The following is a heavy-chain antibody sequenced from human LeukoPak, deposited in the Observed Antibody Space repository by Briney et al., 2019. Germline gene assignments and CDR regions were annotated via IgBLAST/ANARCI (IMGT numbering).Heavy chain of an antibody. Sequence: GGSLRLSCAASGFTFSSYSMTWVRQAPGKGLEWVSSISSSSSYIYYADSVKGRFTISRDNAKNTLYLQMSSLRAEDTAVYYCARGNHDYGDYGDWFDPWGQGTLVTVSS. CDR2: ISSSSSYI. J-gene: IGHJ5*02. CDR1: GFTFSSYS. V-gene: IGHV3-21*01. CDR3: ARGNHDYGDYGDWFDP. D-gene: IGHD4-17*01.